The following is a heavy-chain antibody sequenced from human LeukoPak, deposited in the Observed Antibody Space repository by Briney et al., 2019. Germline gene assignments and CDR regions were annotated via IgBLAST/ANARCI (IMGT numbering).Heavy chain of an antibody. CDR3: ARGQGYDSSGYPFDY. V-gene: IGHV4-39*07. CDR2: IYYSGST. Sequence: SETLSLTCTVSGGSISSSSYYWGWIRQPPGKGLEWIGSIYYSGSTYYNPSLKSRVTISVDTSKNQFSLKLSSVTAADTAVYYCARGQGYDSSGYPFDYWGQGTLVTVSS. D-gene: IGHD3-22*01. CDR1: GGSISSSSYY. J-gene: IGHJ4*02.